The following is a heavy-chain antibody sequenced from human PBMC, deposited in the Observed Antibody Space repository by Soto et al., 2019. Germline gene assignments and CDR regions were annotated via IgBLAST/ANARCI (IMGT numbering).Heavy chain of an antibody. D-gene: IGHD3-3*01. V-gene: IGHV1-69*06. CDR1: GGTFSSYA. CDR3: AREGTVWSGYPQLLNWFDP. CDR2: IIPIFGTA. J-gene: IGHJ5*02. Sequence: QVQLVQSGAEVKKPGSSVKVSCKASGGTFSSYAISWVRQAPGQGLEWMGGIIPIFGTANYAQKFQGRVTINADKCTSTGYMELRSLRSEDTAVYYCAREGTVWSGYPQLLNWFDPWGPGTLVTVSS.